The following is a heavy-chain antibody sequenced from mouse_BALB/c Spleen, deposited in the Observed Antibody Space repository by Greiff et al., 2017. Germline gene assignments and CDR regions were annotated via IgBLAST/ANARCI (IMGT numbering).Heavy chain of an antibody. Sequence: VQLQQSGPGLVQPSQSLSITCTVSGFSLTTYGVHWVRQSPGKGLEWLGMIWGDGSTDYNSALKSRLSISKDNSKSQVFLKMNSLQTDDTARYYCARAGLRRAWFAYWGQGTLVTVSA. D-gene: IGHD2-4*01. CDR3: ARAGLRRAWFAY. V-gene: IGHV2-4-1*01. CDR1: GFSLTTYG. CDR2: IWGDGST. J-gene: IGHJ3*01.